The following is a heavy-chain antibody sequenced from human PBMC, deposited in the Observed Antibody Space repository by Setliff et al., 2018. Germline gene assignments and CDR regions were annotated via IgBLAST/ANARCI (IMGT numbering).Heavy chain of an antibody. CDR3: AIPSSGNFYFDY. D-gene: IGHD1-26*01. J-gene: IGHJ4*02. CDR1: GGTFSSYA. V-gene: IGHV1-69*13. CDR2: IIPMFGTA. Sequence: GASVKVSCKASGGTFSSYAISWVRQAPGQGLEWMGGIIPMFGTANYAQKFQGRVTITADESTSTAYMELSSLRSEDTAVYYCAIPSSGNFYFDYWGQRTLVTVSS.